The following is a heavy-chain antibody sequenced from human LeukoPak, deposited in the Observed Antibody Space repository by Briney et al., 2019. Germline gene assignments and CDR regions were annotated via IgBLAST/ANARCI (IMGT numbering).Heavy chain of an antibody. CDR1: GGSISSSPYW. D-gene: IGHD3/OR15-3a*01. Sequence: PSETLSLTCTVSGGSISSSPYWWSWIRQPPGKGLEWIGTIYFSGSTFYHPSLEGRVTISADTSKNQFSLKLASVTAADTAVYYCARRAYGTGFDYWGQGTLVTVSS. CDR3: ARRAYGTGFDY. CDR2: IYFSGST. J-gene: IGHJ4*02. V-gene: IGHV4-39*01.